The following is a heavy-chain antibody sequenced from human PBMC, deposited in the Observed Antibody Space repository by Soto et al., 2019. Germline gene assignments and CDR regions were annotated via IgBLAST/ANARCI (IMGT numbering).Heavy chain of an antibody. V-gene: IGHV3-74*01. CDR2: INSDGSRT. D-gene: IGHD4-4*01. J-gene: IGHJ4*02. CDR3: ARETYRRLYFDY. Sequence: GGSLRLSCAASGFTFTDYWTHWVRQAPGKGLVWVSRINSDGSRTSYADSVTGRFTISRDNAKNTLYLQMNSLRVEDTALYYCARETYRRLYFDYWGQGALGTVSS. CDR1: GFTFTDYW.